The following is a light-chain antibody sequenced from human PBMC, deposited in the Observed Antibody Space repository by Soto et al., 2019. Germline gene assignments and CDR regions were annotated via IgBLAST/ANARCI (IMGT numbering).Light chain of an antibody. J-gene: IGLJ1*01. Sequence: QSVLTQPPSASGTPGQRVTISCSGSSSNIGINAVNWYQQLPGTAPKLVIYDNNQRPSGVPDRFSGSKSGISASLAISELQSEDEADYSCAAWDDSLNGLVFGTGTKLTVL. V-gene: IGLV1-44*01. CDR3: AAWDDSLNGLV. CDR2: DNN. CDR1: SSNIGINA.